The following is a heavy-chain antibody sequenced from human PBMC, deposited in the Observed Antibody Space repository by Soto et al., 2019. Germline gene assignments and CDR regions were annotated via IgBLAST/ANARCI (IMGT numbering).Heavy chain of an antibody. J-gene: IGHJ4*02. CDR3: ASTYSYGYDY. V-gene: IGHV4-30-4*01. CDR2: IYYIGST. Sequence: PSETLSLTCTVCGGSISSGYYYWSWIRQPPGKGLEWIGYIYYIGSTYYNPSLKSRVTISVDTSKNQFSLKLSSVTAADTAVYYCASTYSYGYDYCGQGTLLALCS. CDR1: GGSISSGYYY. D-gene: IGHD5-18*01.